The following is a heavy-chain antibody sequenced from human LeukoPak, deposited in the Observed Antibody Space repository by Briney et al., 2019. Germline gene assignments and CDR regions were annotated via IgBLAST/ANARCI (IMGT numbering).Heavy chain of an antibody. D-gene: IGHD2-15*01. V-gene: IGHV1-18*01. CDR2: ISADNGNT. CDR3: ARSRGYCGGGSCYFDY. J-gene: IGHJ4*02. Sequence: ASVKVSCEASGYTFTSYAISCVRQAPGQGLGWMGWISADNGNTNYAQELQGRLTMTTDTSTSTAYMELRSLISDDAAVYYCARSRGYCGGGSCYFDYWGQGTLVTVSS. CDR1: GYTFTSYA.